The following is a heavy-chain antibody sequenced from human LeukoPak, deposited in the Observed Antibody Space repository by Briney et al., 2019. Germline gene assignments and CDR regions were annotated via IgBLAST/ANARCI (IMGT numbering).Heavy chain of an antibody. CDR1: GYTFTGYY. D-gene: IGHD5-18*01. CDR2: INPNSGGT. J-gene: IGHJ6*02. Sequence: ASVKVSCKASGYTFTGYYMHWVRQAPGQGLEWMGWINPNSGGTNYAQKFQGRATMTRDTSISTAYMELSRLRSDDTAVYYCARDWAIVTWTYYYGMDVWGQGTTVTVSS. V-gene: IGHV1-2*02. CDR3: ARDWAIVTWTYYYGMDV.